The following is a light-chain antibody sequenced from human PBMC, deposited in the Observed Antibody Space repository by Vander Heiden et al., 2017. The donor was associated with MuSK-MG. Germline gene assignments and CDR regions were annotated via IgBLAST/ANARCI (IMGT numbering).Light chain of an antibody. CDR3: YYYDSSLSCPWV. CDR1: SSNIGAGSN. V-gene: IGLV1-40*01. J-gene: IGLJ3*02. Sequence: VLTQPPSVSGAPGQTVTVPCTGSSSNIGAGSNVHWYQQPPATAPKLLIYSNNNRPSGVPDRFSVSKSGTSASPTITRLQADDEADDYCYYYDSSLSCPWVFGAGTKVTVL. CDR2: SNN.